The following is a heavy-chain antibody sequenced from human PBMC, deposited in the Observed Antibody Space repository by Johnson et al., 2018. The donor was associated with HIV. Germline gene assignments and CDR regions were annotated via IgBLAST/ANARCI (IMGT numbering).Heavy chain of an antibody. Sequence: QVQLVESGGGVVQPGRSLRLSCAASGFTFSSYAMHWVRQAPGKGLEYVSAISGRGGSPYYAASVTGRFPISRDNSKNTLYLQMNSLRAEDTAVYYCAILPDYYDSSGYYHDDAFDIWGQGTMVTVSS. CDR2: ISGRGGSP. D-gene: IGHD3-22*01. V-gene: IGHV3-64*04. CDR3: AILPDYYDSSGYYHDDAFDI. CDR1: GFTFSSYA. J-gene: IGHJ3*02.